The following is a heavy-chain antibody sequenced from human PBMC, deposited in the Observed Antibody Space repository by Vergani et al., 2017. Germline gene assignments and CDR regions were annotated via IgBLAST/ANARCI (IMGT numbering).Heavy chain of an antibody. V-gene: IGHV3-23*01. D-gene: IGHD2-2*01. J-gene: IGHJ4*02. Sequence: EVQLLESGGGLVQPGGSLRLSCAASGFTFSSYAMSWVRQAPGKGLEWVSAISGSGGSTYYADSVKGRFTISRDNSKNTLYLQMNSLRAEDTAVYYCAKDRRYCSSTSCYRYFDYWGQGTLDTVSS. CDR3: AKDRRYCSSTSCYRYFDY. CDR1: GFTFSSYA. CDR2: ISGSGGST.